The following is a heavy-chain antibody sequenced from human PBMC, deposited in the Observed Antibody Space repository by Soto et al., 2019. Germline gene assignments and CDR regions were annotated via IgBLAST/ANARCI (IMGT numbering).Heavy chain of an antibody. J-gene: IGHJ6*03. CDR1: GYTFTSYG. CDR3: ARHILPNSSSTSCYGYYYYYMDV. CDR2: ISAYNGNT. D-gene: IGHD2-2*01. Sequence: QVQLVQSGAEVKKPGASVKVSCKASGYTFTSYGISWVRQAPGRGLEWMGWISAYNGNTNYAQKLQGRVTMTTDTSTSTAYMELRSLRSDDTAVYYCARHILPNSSSTSCYGYYYYYMDVWGKGTTVTVSS. V-gene: IGHV1-18*01.